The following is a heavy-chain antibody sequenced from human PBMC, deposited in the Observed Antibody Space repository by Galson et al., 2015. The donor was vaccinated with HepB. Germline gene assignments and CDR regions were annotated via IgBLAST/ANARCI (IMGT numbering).Heavy chain of an antibody. Sequence: SLRLSCAAPGFMFSNYAMTWVRQAPGKGLEWVSALSSTGGSTYYADSVKGRFTISRDNSKNTLYLQMNSLRAEDTAVYYCAKASRPVRGVVHYYFDCWGQGTLVTVSS. CDR2: LSSTGGST. D-gene: IGHD3-10*01. J-gene: IGHJ4*02. CDR1: GFMFSNYA. CDR3: AKASRPVRGVVHYYFDC. V-gene: IGHV3-23*01.